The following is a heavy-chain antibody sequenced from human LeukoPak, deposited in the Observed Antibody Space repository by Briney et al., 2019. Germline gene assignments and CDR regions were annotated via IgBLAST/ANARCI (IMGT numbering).Heavy chain of an antibody. D-gene: IGHD3-10*01. V-gene: IGHV3-30*02. CDR1: GFTFSSYG. J-gene: IGHJ4*02. Sequence: QTGGSLRLSCAASGFTFSSYGMHWVRQAPGKGLEWVAFIRYDGSNKYYADSVKGRFTISRDNSKNTLYLQMNSLRAEDTAVYYCASRRGSGSYVVYWGQGTLVTVSS. CDR2: IRYDGSNK. CDR3: ASRRGSGSYVVY.